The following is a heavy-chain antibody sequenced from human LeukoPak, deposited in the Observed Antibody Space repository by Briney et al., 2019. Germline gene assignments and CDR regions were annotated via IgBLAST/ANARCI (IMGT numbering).Heavy chain of an antibody. Sequence: PGGSLRLSCVASGFTFKNYAMSWVRRVPGKGLEWVSAISGSDPGTYYADSVKGRFTISRDNSKNTLYLQMNSLRAEDTAVYYCAKDYSKTSYYGSGTYYRPNWFDPWGQGTLVTVSS. J-gene: IGHJ5*02. V-gene: IGHV3-23*01. CDR3: AKDYSKTSYYGSGTYYRPNWFDP. D-gene: IGHD3-10*01. CDR1: GFTFKNYA. CDR2: ISGSDPGT.